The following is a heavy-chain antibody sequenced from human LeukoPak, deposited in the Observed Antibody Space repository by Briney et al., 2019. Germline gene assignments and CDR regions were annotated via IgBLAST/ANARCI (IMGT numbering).Heavy chain of an antibody. J-gene: IGHJ4*02. CDR1: GFTFDAFG. D-gene: IGHD7-27*01. Sequence: AGGSLRLSCAASGFTFDAFGMTWVRQAPGKGLEWVSAIRGDAGSTVYADSVKGRFTISRDNAKNSLYLQMNSLRVEDTALYYCARVWAWGSGNYFDNWGQGTLVTVSS. CDR2: IRGDAGST. V-gene: IGHV3-20*04. CDR3: ARVWAWGSGNYFDN.